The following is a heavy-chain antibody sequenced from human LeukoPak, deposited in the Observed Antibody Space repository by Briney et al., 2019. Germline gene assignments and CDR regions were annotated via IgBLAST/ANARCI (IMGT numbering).Heavy chain of an antibody. Sequence: PSETLSLTCTVSGGSISSGDYYWSWIRQPPGKGLEWIGYIYYSGSTYYNPSLKSRVTISVDTSKNQFSLKLSSVTAADTAVYYCARSVVVAAKGGAFDIWGQGTMVTVSS. J-gene: IGHJ3*02. D-gene: IGHD2-15*01. CDR3: ARSVVVAAKGGAFDI. CDR1: GGSISSGDYY. CDR2: IYYSGST. V-gene: IGHV4-30-4*08.